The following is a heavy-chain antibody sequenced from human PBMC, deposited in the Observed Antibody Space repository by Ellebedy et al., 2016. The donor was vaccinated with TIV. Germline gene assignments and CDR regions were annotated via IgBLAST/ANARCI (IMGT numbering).Heavy chain of an antibody. CDR3: TRLNMGASDY. CDR2: IRSKSDGGAT. D-gene: IGHD1-26*01. J-gene: IGHJ4*02. CDR1: GFSFSNVY. Sequence: GESLKISXAGSGFSFSNVYMSWVRQAPGKGLECVGRIRSKSDGGATEYVAPVKGRFTISRDDSKNTLYLQMNSLKTEDTGVYYCTRLNMGASDYWGQGTLVTVSS. V-gene: IGHV3-15*01.